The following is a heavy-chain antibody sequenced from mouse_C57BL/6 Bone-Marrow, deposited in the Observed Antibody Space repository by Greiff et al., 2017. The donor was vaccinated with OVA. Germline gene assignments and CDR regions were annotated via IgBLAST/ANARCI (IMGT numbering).Heavy chain of an antibody. D-gene: IGHD1-1*01. V-gene: IGHV5-4*03. CDR1: GFTFSSYA. CDR3: ASITTVVARYFDV. CDR2: ISDGGSYT. Sequence: EVKLMESGGGLVKPGGSLKLSCAASGFTFSSYAMSWVRQTPEKRLEWVATISDGGSYTYYPDNVKGRFTISRDNAKNNLYLQMSHLKSEDTAMYDCASITTVVARYFDVWGTGTTVTVSS. J-gene: IGHJ1*03.